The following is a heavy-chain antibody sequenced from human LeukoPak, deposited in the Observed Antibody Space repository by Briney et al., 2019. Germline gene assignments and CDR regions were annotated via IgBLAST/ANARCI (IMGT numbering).Heavy chain of an antibody. D-gene: IGHD6-19*01. CDR1: GFTFSSYE. Sequence: GGSLRLSCAASGFTFSSYEMNWVRQAPGKGLEWVSYISSSGSTIYYADSVEGRFTISRDNAKNSLYLQMNSLRAEDAAVYYCARARYSSGWYSDYWGQGTLVTVSS. CDR2: ISSSGSTI. V-gene: IGHV3-48*03. CDR3: ARARYSSGWYSDY. J-gene: IGHJ4*02.